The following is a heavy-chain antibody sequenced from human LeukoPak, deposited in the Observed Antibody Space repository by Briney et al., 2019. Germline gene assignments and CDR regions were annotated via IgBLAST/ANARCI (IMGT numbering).Heavy chain of an antibody. Sequence: ASVKVSCTASGGTFSSYAISWVRQAPGQGHEWMGRIIPILGIANYAQKFQGRVTITADKSTSTAYMELSSLRSEDTAVYYCARVGWYGVRVDYWGQGTLVTVSS. J-gene: IGHJ4*02. CDR3: ARVGWYGVRVDY. D-gene: IGHD6-19*01. CDR2: IIPILGIA. CDR1: GGTFSSYA. V-gene: IGHV1-69*04.